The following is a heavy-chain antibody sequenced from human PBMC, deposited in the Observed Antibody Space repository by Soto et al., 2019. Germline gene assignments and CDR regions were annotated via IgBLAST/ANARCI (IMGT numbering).Heavy chain of an antibody. CDR1: GYSITSGYY. CDR2: IYHSGST. CDR3: ARVGATVTSQALGFDH. Sequence: ETLSLTCAVSGYSITSGYYWGWIRQPPGKGLEWIGSIYHSGSTYYNPSLKSRVTISVDTSKNQFSLKLSSVTAADTAVYYCARVGATVTSQALGFDHWGQGILVTVSS. V-gene: IGHV4-38-2*01. D-gene: IGHD4-17*01. J-gene: IGHJ4*02.